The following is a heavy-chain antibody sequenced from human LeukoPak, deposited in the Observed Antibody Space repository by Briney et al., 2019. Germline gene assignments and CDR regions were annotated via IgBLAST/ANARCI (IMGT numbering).Heavy chain of an antibody. Sequence: PGGSLRLSCAASGFTFSDSYMTWIRQAPGKGLEWVSYISNSGSSIYYADSVKGRFTTSRDNAKSSLYLQMNSLRAEDTAVYYCGRERVHYCSSTSCYVERTSYYMDVWGKGTTVTVSS. CDR3: GRERVHYCSSTSCYVERTSYYMDV. CDR1: GFTFSDSY. V-gene: IGHV3-11*04. D-gene: IGHD2-2*01. CDR2: ISNSGSSI. J-gene: IGHJ6*03.